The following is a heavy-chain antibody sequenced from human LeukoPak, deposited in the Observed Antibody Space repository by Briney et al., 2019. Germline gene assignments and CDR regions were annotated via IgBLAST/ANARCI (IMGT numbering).Heavy chain of an antibody. CDR1: GGSISSGGYY. CDR3: ARDGQQLNGDWFDP. Sequence: SETLSLTCTVSGGSISSGGYYWSWIRQHPGKGLERIGYIYYSGSTYYNPSLKSRVTISVDTSKNQFSLKLSSVTAADTAVYYCARDGQQLNGDWFDPWGQGTLVTVSS. J-gene: IGHJ5*02. CDR2: IYYSGST. V-gene: IGHV4-31*03. D-gene: IGHD6-13*01.